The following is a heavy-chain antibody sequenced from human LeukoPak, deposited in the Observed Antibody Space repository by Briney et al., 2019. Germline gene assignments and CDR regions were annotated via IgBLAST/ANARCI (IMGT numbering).Heavy chain of an antibody. Sequence: SETLSLTCTVSGGSISSYYWGWIRQPPGKGLEWIGYIYYSGSTNYNPSLKSRVTISVDTSKNQFSLKLSSVTAADTAVYYCARHEDSSSCFDYWGQGTLVTVSS. J-gene: IGHJ4*02. D-gene: IGHD6-13*01. CDR3: ARHEDSSSCFDY. CDR2: IYYSGST. CDR1: GGSISSYY. V-gene: IGHV4-59*08.